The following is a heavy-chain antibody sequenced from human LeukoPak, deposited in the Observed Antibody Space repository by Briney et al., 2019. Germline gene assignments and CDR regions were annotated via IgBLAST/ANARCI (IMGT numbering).Heavy chain of an antibody. J-gene: IGHJ1*01. V-gene: IGHV3-23*01. CDR3: AKASRRAYYYDSSGYLAAEYFQH. CDR2: ISGSGGST. D-gene: IGHD3-22*01. CDR1: GFTFSSYA. Sequence: GGSLRLSCAASGFTFSSYAMSWVRQAPGKGLEWVSAISGSGGSTYYADSVKGRFTISRDNSKNTLYLQMNSLRAEDTAVYYCAKASRRAYYYDSSGYLAAEYFQHWGQGTLVTVSS.